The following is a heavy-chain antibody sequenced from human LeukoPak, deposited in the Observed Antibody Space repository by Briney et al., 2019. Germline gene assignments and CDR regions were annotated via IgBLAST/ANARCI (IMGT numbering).Heavy chain of an antibody. Sequence: EASVKVSCKASGYTFTGYYMHWVRQAPGQGLEWMGWINPNSGGTNYAQKFQGRVTMTRDTSISTAYMELSRLRSDDTAVYYCARLWEARSSGYYFWDYWGQGTLVTVSS. CDR3: ARLWEARSSGYYFWDY. CDR1: GYTFTGYY. D-gene: IGHD3-22*01. V-gene: IGHV1-2*02. J-gene: IGHJ4*02. CDR2: INPNSGGT.